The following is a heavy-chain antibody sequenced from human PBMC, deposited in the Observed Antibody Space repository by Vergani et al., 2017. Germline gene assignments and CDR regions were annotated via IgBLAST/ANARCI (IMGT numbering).Heavy chain of an antibody. D-gene: IGHD6-13*01. Sequence: QVQLVQSGAEVKKPGASVKVSCKASGYTFTSYDINWVRQATGQGLEWMGWMNPNSGNTGYAQKFQGRVTMTRNTSISTAYMELSSLRSEDTAVYYCARGNGSPLVPLYYYYGMDVWGQGTTVTVSS. V-gene: IGHV1-8*01. CDR1: GYTFTSYD. CDR2: MNPNSGNT. CDR3: ARGNGSPLVPLYYYYGMDV. J-gene: IGHJ6*02.